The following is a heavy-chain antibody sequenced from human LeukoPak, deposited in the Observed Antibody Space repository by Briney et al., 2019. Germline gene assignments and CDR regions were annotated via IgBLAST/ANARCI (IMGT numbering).Heavy chain of an antibody. J-gene: IGHJ1*01. CDR2: ISGSGGST. D-gene: IGHD2-2*01. V-gene: IGHV3-23*01. Sequence: GGSLRLSCAASGFTFSSYAMSWVRQAPGKGLEWVSAISGSGGSTYYADSVKGRFTISRDNAKNSLYLQMNSLRAEDTAVYYCARGLLGYCSSTSCSPAEYFQHWGQGTLVTVSS. CDR3: ARGLLGYCSSTSCSPAEYFQH. CDR1: GFTFSSYA.